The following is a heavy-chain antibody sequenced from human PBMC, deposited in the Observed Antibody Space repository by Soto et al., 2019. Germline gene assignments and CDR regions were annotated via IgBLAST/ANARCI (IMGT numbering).Heavy chain of an antibody. Sequence: ASVKVSCKASGYTFTSYDINWVRQATGQGLEWMGWMNPNSGNTGYAQKFQGRVTMARNTSISTAYMELSSLRSEDTAVYYCARANRITIFGVVTQRGMDVWGQGTTVTVSS. J-gene: IGHJ6*02. CDR2: MNPNSGNT. V-gene: IGHV1-8*01. CDR1: GYTFTSYD. CDR3: ARANRITIFGVVTQRGMDV. D-gene: IGHD3-3*01.